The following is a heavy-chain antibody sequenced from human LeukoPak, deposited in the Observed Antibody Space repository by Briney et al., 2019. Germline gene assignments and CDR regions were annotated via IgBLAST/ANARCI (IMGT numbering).Heavy chain of an antibody. D-gene: IGHD6-19*01. J-gene: IGHJ6*02. V-gene: IGHV1-69*04. CDR3: ARHGVSSGWSGMDV. CDR1: GGTFSSYA. Sequence: SVKVSCKASGGTFSSYAISWVRQAPGQGLEWMGRIIPILGIANYAQKFQGRVTITADKSTSTAYMELSSLRSEDTAVYYCARHGVSSGWSGMDVWGQGTTVTVSS. CDR2: IIPILGIA.